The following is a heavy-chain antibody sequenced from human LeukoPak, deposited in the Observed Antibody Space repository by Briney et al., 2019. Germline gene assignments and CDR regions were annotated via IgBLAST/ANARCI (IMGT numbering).Heavy chain of an antibody. Sequence: ASVKVSCKASGYTFTGYYMHWVRQAPGQGLEWMGWISAYNGNTNYAQKLQGRVTMTTDTSTSTAYMELRSLRSDDTAVYYCARDAYYYGSGSYLRYYMDVWGKGTTVTVSS. V-gene: IGHV1-18*04. CDR3: ARDAYYYGSGSYLRYYMDV. D-gene: IGHD3-10*01. CDR1: GYTFTGYY. J-gene: IGHJ6*03. CDR2: ISAYNGNT.